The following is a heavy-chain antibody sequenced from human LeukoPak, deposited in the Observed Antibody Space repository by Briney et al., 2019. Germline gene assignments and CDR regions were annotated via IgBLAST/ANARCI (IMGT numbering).Heavy chain of an antibody. CDR2: ISYDGSNK. V-gene: IGHV3-30-3*01. J-gene: IGHJ6*02. Sequence: GGSLRLSCSASGFIFSSYAMHWVRQAPGKGLEWVAVISYDGSNKYYADSVKGRFTISRANSKTTLYLQMNSLRAEDTAVYYCAREENGDYPYDYYDMDVWGQGATVTVSS. D-gene: IGHD4-17*01. CDR3: AREENGDYPYDYYDMDV. CDR1: GFIFSSYA.